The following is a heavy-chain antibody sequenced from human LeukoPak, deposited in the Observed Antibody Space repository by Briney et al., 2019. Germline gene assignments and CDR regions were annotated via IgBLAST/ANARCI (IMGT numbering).Heavy chain of an antibody. V-gene: IGHV4-34*01. J-gene: IGHJ5*02. CDR2: INHSGST. Sequence: SETLSLTCAVYGGSFSGYYWSWLRQPPGKGLEWMGEINHSGSTNYNPSLKSRVTISVDTSKNQFSLKLSSVAAADTAVYYCARGPNDFWSGYYNWFDPWGQGTLVTVSS. CDR1: GGSFSGYY. CDR3: ARGPNDFWSGYYNWFDP. D-gene: IGHD3-3*01.